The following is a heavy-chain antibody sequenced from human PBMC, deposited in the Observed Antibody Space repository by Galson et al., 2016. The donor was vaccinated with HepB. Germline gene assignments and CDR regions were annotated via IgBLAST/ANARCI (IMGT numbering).Heavy chain of an antibody. D-gene: IGHD1-7*01. J-gene: IGHJ4*02. V-gene: IGHV6-1*01. Sequence: CAISGDTVSADMVAWNWIRQSPSRGLEWLGRTYYRSRWFSDYAESVQGRITINPDTSNNHFSLQLTSVTPDGTAIYFCARGRNSAFDYWGQGILVTVSS. CDR3: ARGRNSAFDY. CDR1: GDTVSADMVA. CDR2: TYYRSRWFS.